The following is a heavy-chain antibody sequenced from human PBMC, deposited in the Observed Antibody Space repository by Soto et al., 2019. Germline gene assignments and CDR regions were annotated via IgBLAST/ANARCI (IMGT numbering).Heavy chain of an antibody. CDR3: ATSGTYYSSFDS. D-gene: IGHD1-26*01. J-gene: IGHJ4*02. CDR2: ISGSGSTI. V-gene: IGHV3-23*01. Sequence: EVQLLESGGGLVQPGGSLRLSCAASGFTFSSYAVSWVRQAPGKGPEWISSISGSGSTIYYADSVKGRFTISRDNSKNTLYLQMSSLRAEDTAVYYCATSGTYYSSFDSWGQGTLVTVSS. CDR1: GFTFSSYA.